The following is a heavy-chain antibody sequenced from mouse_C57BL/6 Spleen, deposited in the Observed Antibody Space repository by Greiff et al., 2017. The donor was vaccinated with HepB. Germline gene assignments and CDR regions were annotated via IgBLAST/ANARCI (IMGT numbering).Heavy chain of an antibody. V-gene: IGHV5-9-1*02. CDR3: TRGDYDGTWFAY. CDR2: ISSGGDYT. CDR1: GFTFSSYA. Sequence: EVKLMESGEGLVKPGGSLKLSCAASGFTFSSYAMSWVRQTPEKRLEWVAYISSGGDYTYYADTVKGRFTISRDNARNTLYLQMSSLKSEDTAMYYCTRGDYDGTWFAYWGQGTLVTVSA. J-gene: IGHJ3*01. D-gene: IGHD2-4*01.